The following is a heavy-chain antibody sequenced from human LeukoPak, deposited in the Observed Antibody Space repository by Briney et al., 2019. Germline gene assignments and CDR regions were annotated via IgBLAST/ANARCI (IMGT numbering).Heavy chain of an antibody. Sequence: PGRSLRLSCAASGFTFSNYGMHWVRQAPGKGLEGVAFIFDDGSSEYYADSVKGRFTISRDDSKNTLYVQMNSLRAEDTAVYYCARAHGDCSSTSCYMDFDFWGQGTLVTVSS. CDR3: ARAHGDCSSTSCYMDFDF. CDR2: IFDDGSSE. J-gene: IGHJ4*02. V-gene: IGHV3-33*01. D-gene: IGHD2-2*02. CDR1: GFTFSNYG.